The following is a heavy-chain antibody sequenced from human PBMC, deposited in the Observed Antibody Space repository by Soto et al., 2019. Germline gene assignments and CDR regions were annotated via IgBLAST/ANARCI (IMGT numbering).Heavy chain of an antibody. CDR1: GGSFSGYY. CDR3: ARGRHGGAAY. J-gene: IGHJ4*02. V-gene: IGHV4-34*01. D-gene: IGHD4-17*01. CDR2: IIPSGST. Sequence: QVQLQQWGAGLLKPSETLSLTCAVYGGSFSGYYWSWIRQPPGKGLEWIGEIIPSGSTNSSPSLESRVTISVDTSKSQFSLKLSSVTAADTAVYYCARGRHGGAAYWGQGTLVTVSS.